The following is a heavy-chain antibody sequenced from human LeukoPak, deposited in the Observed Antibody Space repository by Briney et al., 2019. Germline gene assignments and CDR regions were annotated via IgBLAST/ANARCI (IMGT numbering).Heavy chain of an antibody. Sequence: ASVKVSCKASGYTFSSYGITWVRQAPGQGLEWMGWISVYNGHTSYAQKFQGRVTMTTDTSTSTAYMELRSLRSDDTAVYYCARGGRWELPRPYAFDIRGQGTMVTVSS. CDR1: GYTFSSYG. CDR2: ISVYNGHT. D-gene: IGHD1-26*01. CDR3: ARGGRWELPRPYAFDI. J-gene: IGHJ3*02. V-gene: IGHV1-18*01.